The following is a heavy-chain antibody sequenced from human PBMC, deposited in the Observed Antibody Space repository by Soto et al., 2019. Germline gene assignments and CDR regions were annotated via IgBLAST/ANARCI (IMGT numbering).Heavy chain of an antibody. CDR2: TGGSGATT. J-gene: IGHJ5*02. Sequence: PGGSLRLSCAASGFTFSNYAMSWVRQAPEKGLEWVSGTGGSGATTYYADSVRGRFTISRDNSQNTLYLQMNSLRVEDTAVYYCAKHYRIEVAGGSPVRPDWFDPWGQGTLVTVSS. CDR3: AKHYRIEVAGGSPVRPDWFDP. D-gene: IGHD2-8*02. V-gene: IGHV3-23*01. CDR1: GFTFSNYA.